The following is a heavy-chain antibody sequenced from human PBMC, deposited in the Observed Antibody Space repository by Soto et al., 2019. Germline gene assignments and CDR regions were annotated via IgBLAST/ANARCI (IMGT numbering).Heavy chain of an antibody. CDR1: GGTFSSYA. J-gene: IGHJ4*02. V-gene: IGHV1-69*12. D-gene: IGHD5-12*01. Sequence: QVQLVQSGAEVRQPASSVKVSCKTSGGTFSSYAISWVRQAPGQGLEWMGGIVPIVDTSTYAQKFQGRVTITADESTGTVYMELGRLRSDGTAVYYCVRVVAIPGYPDNWGQGTLVTVSS. CDR2: IVPIVDTS. CDR3: VRVVAIPGYPDN.